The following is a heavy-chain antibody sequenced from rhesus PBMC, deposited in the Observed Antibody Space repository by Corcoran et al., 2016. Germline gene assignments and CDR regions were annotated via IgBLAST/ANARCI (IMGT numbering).Heavy chain of an antibody. CDR3: ARVPGYFEF. J-gene: IGHJ1*01. V-gene: IGHV4-65*01. Sequence: QVQLQESGPGLVKPSETLSLTCAVSGGSVSSSNWWSWIRQPPGKGLEWIGYISGSSGSTYYNPSLKSRVTISTDTSKTQFSLKLSSVTAAGTAVYYCARVPGYFEFWGQGALVTVSS. CDR2: ISGSSGST. CDR1: GGSVSSSNW.